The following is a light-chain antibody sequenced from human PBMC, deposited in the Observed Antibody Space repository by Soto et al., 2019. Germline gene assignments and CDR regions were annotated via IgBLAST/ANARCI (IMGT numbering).Light chain of an antibody. CDR2: EVI. V-gene: IGLV2-8*01. Sequence: QSALTQPPSASGSPGQSVTISCAGTSSDVGGYDYVSWYQQHPTKAPKLLIDEVIKRPSGVPDRFSGSKSGNTASLTVSGLQADDEADYYCSSYAGSNGLLFGGGTKLTVL. CDR3: SSYAGSNGLL. CDR1: SSDVGGYDY. J-gene: IGLJ2*01.